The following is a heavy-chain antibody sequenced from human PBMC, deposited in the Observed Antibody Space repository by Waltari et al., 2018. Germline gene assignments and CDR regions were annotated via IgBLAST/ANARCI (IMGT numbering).Heavy chain of an antibody. Sequence: QWYQRRVTITADESTSTAYMELSSLRSEDTAVYYCAREDGYNSGYFDLWGRGTLVTVSS. V-gene: IGHV1-69*01. D-gene: IGHD5-12*01. CDR3: AREDGYNSGYFDL. J-gene: IGHJ2*01.